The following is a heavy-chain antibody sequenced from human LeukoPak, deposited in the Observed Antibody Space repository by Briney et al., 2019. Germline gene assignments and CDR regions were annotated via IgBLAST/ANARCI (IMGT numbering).Heavy chain of an antibody. J-gene: IGHJ4*02. D-gene: IGHD3-16*01. CDR3: AGDRWPGGPDYLDC. V-gene: IGHV3-33*01. CDR1: GFTFSSYG. Sequence: QPGGSLRLSCAASGFTFSSYGMHWVRQAPGKGLEWVAVIWYDGSNKYYADSVKGRFTISRDNSKNTLYLQMNSLRAEDTAVYYCAGDRWPGGPDYLDCWGQGTLVTVSS. CDR2: IWYDGSNK.